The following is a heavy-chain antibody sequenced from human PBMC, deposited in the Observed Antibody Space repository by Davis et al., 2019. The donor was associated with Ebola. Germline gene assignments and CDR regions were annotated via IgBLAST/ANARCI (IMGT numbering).Heavy chain of an antibody. CDR3: ARDRFLLGGSYDPLDY. D-gene: IGHD5-18*01. Sequence: GESLKISCAASGFTFSSYGMHWVRQAPGKGLEWVAVIWYDGSNKYYADSVKGRFTISRDNSKNTLYLQMNSLRAEDTAVYYCARDRFLLGGSYDPLDYWGQGTLVTVSS. V-gene: IGHV3-33*01. CDR2: IWYDGSNK. CDR1: GFTFSSYG. J-gene: IGHJ4*02.